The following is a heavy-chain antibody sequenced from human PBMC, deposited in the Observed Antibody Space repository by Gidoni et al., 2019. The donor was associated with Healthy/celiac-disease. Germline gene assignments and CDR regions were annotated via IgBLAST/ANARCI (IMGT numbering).Heavy chain of an antibody. V-gene: IGHV3-30*04. J-gene: IGHJ4*02. Sequence: QVQLVESGGGVVQPGRSLRLSCAASGFTFSSYAMHWVRQAPGQGLEWVAVISYDGSNKYYADSVKGRFTISRDNSKNTLYLQMNSLRAEDTAVYYCARGRSYYYDSSGYYLDYWGQGTLVTVSS. CDR3: ARGRSYYYDSSGYYLDY. D-gene: IGHD3-22*01. CDR1: GFTFSSYA. CDR2: ISYDGSNK.